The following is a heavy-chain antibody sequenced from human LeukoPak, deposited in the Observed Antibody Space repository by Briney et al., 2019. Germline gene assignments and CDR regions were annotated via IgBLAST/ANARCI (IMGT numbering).Heavy chain of an antibody. Sequence: GGSLRLSCAPSGLTFSTYWMNWVRQAPGKGLEWVANINQDGSLTYYMDSVKGRFTISRDNAKNSLYLQMNSLRAEDTAVYYCARGWGITGTTPDPIDYWGQGTLVTVSS. CDR1: GLTFSTYW. J-gene: IGHJ4*02. D-gene: IGHD1-20*01. CDR2: INQDGSLT. CDR3: ARGWGITGTTPDPIDY. V-gene: IGHV3-7*01.